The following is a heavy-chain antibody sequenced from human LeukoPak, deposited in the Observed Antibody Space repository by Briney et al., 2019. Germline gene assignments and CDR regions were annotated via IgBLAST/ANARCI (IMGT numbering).Heavy chain of an antibody. CDR1: GGSISSYY. CDR3: ARGCSSTSCPP. CDR2: IYTSGST. J-gene: IGHJ5*02. D-gene: IGHD2-2*01. V-gene: IGHV4-4*07. Sequence: SETLSLTCTVPGGSISSYYWSWIRQPAGKGLEWIGRIYTSGSTNYNPSLKSRVTISVDTSKNQFSLKLSSVTAADTAVYYCARGCSSTSCPPWGQGTLVTVSS.